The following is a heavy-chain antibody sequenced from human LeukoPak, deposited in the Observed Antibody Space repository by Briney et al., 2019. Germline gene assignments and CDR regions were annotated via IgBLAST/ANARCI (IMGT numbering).Heavy chain of an antibody. CDR3: ARFPSSGWTRGYFQH. Sequence: GGSLRLSCAASGFTVSSNYMSWVRQAPGKGLEWVSVIYSGGSTYYADSVKGRFTISRDNSRNTLYLEMNSLRIEDTAVYYCARFPSSGWTRGYFQHWGQGTLVTVSS. CDR1: GFTVSSNY. D-gene: IGHD6-19*01. V-gene: IGHV3-53*05. CDR2: IYSGGST. J-gene: IGHJ1*01.